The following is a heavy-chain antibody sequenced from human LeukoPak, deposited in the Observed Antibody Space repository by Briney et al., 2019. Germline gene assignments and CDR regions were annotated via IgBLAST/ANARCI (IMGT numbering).Heavy chain of an antibody. CDR1: GDSISSGGYY. D-gene: IGHD6-13*01. J-gene: IGHJ6*02. CDR3: ARDPHSEGYGMDV. Sequence: SRTLSLTCTVSGDSISSGGYYWSWIRQPPGKGLEWIGSIYHSGSTYYNPSLKSRVTISVDTSKNQFSLKLSSVTAADTAVYYCARDPHSEGYGMDVWGQGTTVTVSS. CDR2: IYHSGST. V-gene: IGHV4-38-2*02.